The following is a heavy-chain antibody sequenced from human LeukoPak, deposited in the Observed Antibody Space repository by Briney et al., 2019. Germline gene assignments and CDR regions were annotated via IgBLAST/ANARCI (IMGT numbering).Heavy chain of an antibody. V-gene: IGHV3-53*01. D-gene: IGHD3-22*01. CDR2: IYSGGST. CDR3: ARIRTLYDSSGYAQYYFEY. Sequence: GGSLRLSCAASGFTVSSNYMSWVRQAPGKGLEWVSVIYSGGSTYYADSVKGRFTISRDNSKNTLYLQMNSLRAEDTAVYYCARIRTLYDSSGYAQYYFEYWGQGTLVTVSS. CDR1: GFTVSSNY. J-gene: IGHJ4*02.